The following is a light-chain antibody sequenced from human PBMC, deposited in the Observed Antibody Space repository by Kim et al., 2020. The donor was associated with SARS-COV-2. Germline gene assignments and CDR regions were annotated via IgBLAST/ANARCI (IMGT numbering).Light chain of an antibody. CDR2: GAS. CDR1: QSVSGSK. J-gene: IGKJ2*01. Sequence: LSPGESATPSCRASQSVSGSKLVWYQQKPGQAPRLLIYGASSRATGIPDRFSGSGSGTDFTLTISRLEPEDVAVYYCQQYGCSPRTFGQGTKLEI. V-gene: IGKV3-20*01. CDR3: QQYGCSPRT.